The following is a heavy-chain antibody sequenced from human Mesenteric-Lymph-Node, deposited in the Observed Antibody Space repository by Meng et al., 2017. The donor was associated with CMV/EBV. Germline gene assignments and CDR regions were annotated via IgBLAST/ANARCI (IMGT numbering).Heavy chain of an antibody. J-gene: IGHJ4*02. CDR3: ARHSALLVTNFDY. CDR2: IYYSGSTY. V-gene: IGHV4-39*01. Sequence: QLQLQESGPGLVTPSETLSLTCTVPGGSTSSSSYYWGWIRQPPGQGLEWIGYIYYSGSTYYYNPSLKTRVTISVDTSKNQFSLKLSSVTAADTAVYYCARHSALLVTNFDYWGQGTLVTVSS. CDR1: GGSTSSSSYY. D-gene: IGHD5-18*01.